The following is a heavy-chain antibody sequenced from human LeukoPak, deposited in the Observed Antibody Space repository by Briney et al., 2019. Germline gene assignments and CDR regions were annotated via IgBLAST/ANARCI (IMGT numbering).Heavy chain of an antibody. CDR2: IYYSGST. CDR3: ARDGGDSSGWYLGYYYYYMDV. J-gene: IGHJ6*03. D-gene: IGHD6-19*01. CDR1: GGSISSYY. Sequence: PSETLSLTCTVSGGSISSYYWSWIRQPPGKGLEWIGYIYYSGSTNYNPSLKSRVTISVDTSKNQFSLKLSSVTAADTAVYYCARDGGDSSGWYLGYYYYYMDVWGKGTTVTGSS. V-gene: IGHV4-59*01.